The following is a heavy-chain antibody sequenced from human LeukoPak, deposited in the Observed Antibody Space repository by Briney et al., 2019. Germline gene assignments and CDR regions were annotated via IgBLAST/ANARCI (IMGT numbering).Heavy chain of an antibody. CDR2: INVKSGVA. Sequence: GTSVKVSCKASGYTFTDYHLHWVRQAPGQEFEWMGWINVKSGVATYAQKFQGRVTMTRDTSISSAYMELNRLTSDDSAVYYCVREGGPDTSGYDDNNWIDPWGQGTLVTVFS. V-gene: IGHV1-2*02. J-gene: IGHJ5*02. CDR3: VREGGPDTSGYDDNNWIDP. CDR1: GYTFTDYH. D-gene: IGHD5-12*01.